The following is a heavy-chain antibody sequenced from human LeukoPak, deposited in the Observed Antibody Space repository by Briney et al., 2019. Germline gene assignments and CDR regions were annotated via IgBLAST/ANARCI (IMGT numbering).Heavy chain of an antibody. CDR2: IYYSGST. V-gene: IGHV4-59*01. CDR3: ARDGGRGPGDAFDI. Sequence: PSETLSLTCTVSGGSISSYYWSWIRQPPGKGLEWIGYIYYSGSTNYNPSLKSRVTISVDTSKNQFSLKLSSVTAADTAVYYCARDGGRGPGDAFDIWGQGTMVTVSS. J-gene: IGHJ3*02. CDR1: GGSISSYY. D-gene: IGHD3-10*01.